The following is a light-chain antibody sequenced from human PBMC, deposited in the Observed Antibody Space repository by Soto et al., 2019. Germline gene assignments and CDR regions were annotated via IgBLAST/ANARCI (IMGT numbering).Light chain of an antibody. V-gene: IGKV3-15*01. CDR2: GAS. CDR3: QQYDNWPLT. J-gene: IGKJ4*01. CDR1: QSVGTN. Sequence: EIVMTQSPATLSVSPGERVTLSCRASQSVGTNLAWYQQKPGQAPRLLILGASTRASGIPAKFSGSGSGTEFTLSIGSLQSEDFAIYYCQQYDNWPLTFGGGTKVEIK.